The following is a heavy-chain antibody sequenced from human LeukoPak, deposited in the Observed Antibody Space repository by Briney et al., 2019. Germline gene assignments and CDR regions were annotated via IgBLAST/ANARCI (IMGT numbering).Heavy chain of an antibody. Sequence: GASVKVSCKASGYTFTSYGINWVRQATGQGLEWMGWMNPNSGNTGYAQKFQGRVTITRNTSISTAYMELSSLRSEDTAVYYCVAAAGRPSSGRRRPEYFQHWGQGTLVTVSS. D-gene: IGHD6-13*01. CDR1: GYTFTSYG. CDR3: VAAAGRPSSGRRRPEYFQH. V-gene: IGHV1-8*03. CDR2: MNPNSGNT. J-gene: IGHJ1*01.